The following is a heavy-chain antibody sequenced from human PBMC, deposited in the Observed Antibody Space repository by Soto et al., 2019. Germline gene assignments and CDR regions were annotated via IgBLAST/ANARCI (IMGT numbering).Heavy chain of an antibody. CDR3: ARGLITGSKYSGGWYYLDS. D-gene: IGHD1-26*01. J-gene: IGHJ4*02. Sequence: LVPIPHISNFYYLTIIYYILTLILPPPGKGLQWIGQINHSGSANYNPSLKSRVTISVHTSNSQFSLELSSVTAADTAVYYCARGLITGSKYSGGWYYLDSWGQGTHLTVSS. V-gene: IGHV4-34*01. CDR2: INHSGSA. CDR1: YLTIIYYI.